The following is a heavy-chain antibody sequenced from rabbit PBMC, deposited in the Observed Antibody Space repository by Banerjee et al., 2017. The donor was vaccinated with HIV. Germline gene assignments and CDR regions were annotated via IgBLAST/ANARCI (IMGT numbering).Heavy chain of an antibody. CDR1: GFDLSSYYY. CDR2: IYTSSGTT. CDR3: ARDRVVAGVNFNL. D-gene: IGHD4-1*01. Sequence: QSLEESGGGLVKPEGSLTLTCKASGFDLSSYYYMCWVRQAPGKGLEWIACIYTSSGTTYYASWVNGRFTISSDNAQNTVDLQMNSLTAADTATYFCARDRVVAGVNFNLWGPGTLVTVS. V-gene: IGHV1S43*01. J-gene: IGHJ4*01.